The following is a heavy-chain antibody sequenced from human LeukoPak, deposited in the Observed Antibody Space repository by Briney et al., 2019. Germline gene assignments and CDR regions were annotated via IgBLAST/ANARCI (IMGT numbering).Heavy chain of an antibody. CDR2: INPNSGGT. Sequence: ASVKVSCKASGYTFTGYYMHWVRQAPGQGLEWMGWINPNSGGTNYAQKFQGRVTMTRDTSIGTAYMELSRLRSDDTAVYYCARSGSGSGPDYCDYWGQGTLVTVSS. CDR1: GYTFTGYY. CDR3: ARSGSGSGPDYCDY. D-gene: IGHD3-3*01. V-gene: IGHV1-2*02. J-gene: IGHJ4*02.